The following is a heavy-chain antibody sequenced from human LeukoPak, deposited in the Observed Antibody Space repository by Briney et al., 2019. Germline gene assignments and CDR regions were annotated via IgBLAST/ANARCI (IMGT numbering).Heavy chain of an antibody. Sequence: SETLSLTCNVSGGSISSSTYYWGWIRQPPGKGLEWIGSIYYSGSTYYNPSLKSRVTISVDASKNQFSLKLRSVTAADTAVYYCARYSGSFFEYWGQGTLVTVSS. V-gene: IGHV4-39*01. CDR1: GGSISSSTYY. J-gene: IGHJ4*02. CDR3: ARYSGSFFEY. CDR2: IYYSGST. D-gene: IGHD1-26*01.